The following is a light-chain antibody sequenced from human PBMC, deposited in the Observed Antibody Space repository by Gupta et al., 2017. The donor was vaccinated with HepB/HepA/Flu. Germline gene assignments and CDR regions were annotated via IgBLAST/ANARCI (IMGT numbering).Light chain of an antibody. CDR3: SSYTTSSTLDVI. CDR2: EVS. V-gene: IGLV2-14*01. J-gene: IGLJ2*01. Sequence: QSALTQPASVSGSPAQSLTISCTGTSSDVGAYNYVSWYQQYPGKAPELMIYEVSNRPSGVSNRFSGSKSGNMASLTISGLQAEDEADYYCSSYTTSSTLDVIFGGGTRLTVL. CDR1: SSDVGAYNY.